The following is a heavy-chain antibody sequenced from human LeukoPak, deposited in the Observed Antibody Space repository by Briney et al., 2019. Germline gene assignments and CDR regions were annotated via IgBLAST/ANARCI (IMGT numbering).Heavy chain of an antibody. V-gene: IGHV4-59*12. CDR2: IYYSGST. J-gene: IGHJ4*02. CDR1: GGSISSYY. CDR3: AGHVSAAAGGR. Sequence: PSETLSLTCTVSGGSISSYYWSWIRQPPGKGLEWIGYIYYSGSTNYNPSLKSRVTISVDTSKNQFSLKLSSMTAADTAVYCCAGHVSAAAGGRWGQGTLVTVSS. D-gene: IGHD6-13*01.